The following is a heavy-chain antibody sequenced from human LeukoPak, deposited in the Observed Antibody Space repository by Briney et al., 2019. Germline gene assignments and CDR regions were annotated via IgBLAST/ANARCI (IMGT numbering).Heavy chain of an antibody. V-gene: IGHV3-64*01. Sequence: GGSLRLSCVASGFTFSTYGMYWVRQAPGKGLGYVSGISSNGGSTYYAHSVRGRFTISRDNSKNTLYLQMGSLRAEDMAVYYCARDFCSGDSCLDYWGQGSLVTVSS. CDR2: ISSNGGST. CDR3: ARDFCSGDSCLDY. D-gene: IGHD2-15*01. CDR1: GFTFSTYG. J-gene: IGHJ4*02.